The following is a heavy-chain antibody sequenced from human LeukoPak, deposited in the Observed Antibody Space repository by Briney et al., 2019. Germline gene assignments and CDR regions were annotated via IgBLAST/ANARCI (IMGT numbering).Heavy chain of an antibody. CDR3: ARDGYYYDSSGYYTGADGFDI. D-gene: IGHD3-22*01. J-gene: IGHJ3*02. CDR1: GFTFRSHA. Sequence: PGGSLRLSCVGSGFTFRSHAMSWVRQAPEKGLEFVSGIYENGGTTYYADSVKGRFTISRDNSKNTLYLQMNSLRAEDTAVYYCARDGYYYDSSGYYTGADGFDIWGQGTMVTVSS. V-gene: IGHV3-23*01. CDR2: IYENGGTT.